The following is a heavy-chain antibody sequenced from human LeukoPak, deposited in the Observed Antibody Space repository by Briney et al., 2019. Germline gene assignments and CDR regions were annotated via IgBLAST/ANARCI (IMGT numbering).Heavy chain of an antibody. Sequence: AAGSLRLSCAASGFSFSDFYMSWIRQAPGKGLEWVSYMDSSGSTVYYPDSVKGRLTISRDKARNSLYLQINSLSADDTAVYYCALLGNGAFDIWGQGTMVTVSS. D-gene: IGHD1-26*01. J-gene: IGHJ3*02. V-gene: IGHV3-11*04. CDR1: GFSFSDFY. CDR3: ALLGNGAFDI. CDR2: MDSSGSTV.